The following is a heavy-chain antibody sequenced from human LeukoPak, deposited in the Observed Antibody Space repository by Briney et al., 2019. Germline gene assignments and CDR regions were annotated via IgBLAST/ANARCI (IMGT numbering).Heavy chain of an antibody. CDR1: GFTFSSYS. CDR3: AKYQTTVTKFDY. Sequence: GGSLRLSCAASGFTFSSYSMNWVRQAPGKGLEWVSSISSSSSYIYYADSVKGRFTISRDNAKNSLYLQMNSLRAEDTAVYYCAKYQTTVTKFDYWGQGTLVTVSS. CDR2: ISSSSSYI. J-gene: IGHJ4*02. D-gene: IGHD4-17*01. V-gene: IGHV3-21*01.